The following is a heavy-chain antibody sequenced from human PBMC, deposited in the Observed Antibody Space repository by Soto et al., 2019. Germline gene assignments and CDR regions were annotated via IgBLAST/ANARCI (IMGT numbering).Heavy chain of an antibody. CDR1: GGSISSGGYY. D-gene: IGHD6-6*01. CDR2: IYYSGST. V-gene: IGHV4-31*03. Sequence: QVQLQESGPGLVKPSQTLSLTCTVSGGSISSGGYYWSWIRQHPGKGLEWIGYIYYSGSTYYNPSLKSRVTISVDTSKNQFSLNLSSVTAADTAVYYCPRTIAARGYFDYWGQGTLVTVSS. CDR3: PRTIAARGYFDY. J-gene: IGHJ4*02.